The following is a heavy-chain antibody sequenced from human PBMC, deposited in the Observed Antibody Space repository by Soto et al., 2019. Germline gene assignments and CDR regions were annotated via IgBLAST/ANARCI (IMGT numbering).Heavy chain of an antibody. D-gene: IGHD2-8*01. Sequence: TLSLTCTVSGGSISSYYWSWIRQPPGKGLEWIGYIYYSGSTNYNPSLKSRVTISVDTSKNQFSLKLSSVTAADTAVYYCARGVKWNYYYGMDVWGQGTTVTVSS. CDR2: IYYSGST. V-gene: IGHV4-59*01. J-gene: IGHJ6*02. CDR1: GGSISSYY. CDR3: ARGVKWNYYYGMDV.